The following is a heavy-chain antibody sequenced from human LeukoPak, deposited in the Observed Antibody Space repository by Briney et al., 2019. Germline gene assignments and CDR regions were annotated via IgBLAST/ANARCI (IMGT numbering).Heavy chain of an antibody. Sequence: SGGSLRLSCAASGFTFDDYGMSWVRQAPGKGLEWVSSISSSSSYIYYADSVKGRFTISRDNAKNSLYLQMNSLRAEDTAVYYCARETNGYWGQGTLVTVSS. CDR3: ARETNGY. V-gene: IGHV3-21*01. CDR2: ISSSSSYI. D-gene: IGHD2-8*01. CDR1: GFTFDDYG. J-gene: IGHJ4*02.